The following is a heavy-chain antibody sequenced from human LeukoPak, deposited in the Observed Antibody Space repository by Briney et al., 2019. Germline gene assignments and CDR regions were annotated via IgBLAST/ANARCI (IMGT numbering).Heavy chain of an antibody. D-gene: IGHD2-2*01. Sequence: SVKVSCKASGGTFSSYAISWVRQAPGQGLEWMGRIIPILGIANYAQKFQGRVTITADKSTSTAYMELSSLRSEDTAVYYYARLRCSSTSCYYLDYWGQGTLVTVSS. J-gene: IGHJ4*02. CDR1: GGTFSSYA. V-gene: IGHV1-69*04. CDR2: IIPILGIA. CDR3: ARLRCSSTSCYYLDY.